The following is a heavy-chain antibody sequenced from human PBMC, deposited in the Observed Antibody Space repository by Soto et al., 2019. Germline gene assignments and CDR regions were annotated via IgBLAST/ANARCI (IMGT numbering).Heavy chain of an antibody. V-gene: IGHV3-48*03. CDR2: ISSSGSTI. D-gene: IGHD6-19*01. CDR3: ARDLLWGDSSGWRPKYYYYCMDV. Sequence: QAPGKGLEWVSYISSSGSTIYYADSVKGRFTISRDNAKKSLHLQMNSLRAEDTAVYYCARDLLWGDSSGWRPKYYYYCMDVWGQGTTVTVSS. J-gene: IGHJ6*02.